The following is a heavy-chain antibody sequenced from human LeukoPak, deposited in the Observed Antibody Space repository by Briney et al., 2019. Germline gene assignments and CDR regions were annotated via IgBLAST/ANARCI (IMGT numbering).Heavy chain of an antibody. CDR2: INPNSGGT. D-gene: IGHD3-10*01. V-gene: IGHV1-2*02. Sequence: ASVKVSCKASGYTFTSYGISWVRQAPGQGLEWMGWINPNSGGTNYAQKFQGRVTMTRDTSISTAYMELSRLRSDDTAVYYCARSVLWFGELGPFDYWGQGTLVTVSS. J-gene: IGHJ4*02. CDR1: GYTFTSYG. CDR3: ARSVLWFGELGPFDY.